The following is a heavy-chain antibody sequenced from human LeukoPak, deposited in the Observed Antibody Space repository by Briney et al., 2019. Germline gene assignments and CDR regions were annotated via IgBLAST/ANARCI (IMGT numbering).Heavy chain of an antibody. CDR1: GGTFSSYA. CDR2: IIPIFGTA. V-gene: IGHV1-69*05. J-gene: IGHJ4*02. Sequence: VASVKVSCKASGGTFSSYAISWVRQAPGQGLEWMGRIIPIFGTANYAQKFQGRVTITTDESTSTAYMELSSLRSEDTAVYYCARDFYGSGIPAGYYFDYWGQGTLVTVSS. CDR3: ARDFYGSGIPAGYYFDY. D-gene: IGHD3-10*01.